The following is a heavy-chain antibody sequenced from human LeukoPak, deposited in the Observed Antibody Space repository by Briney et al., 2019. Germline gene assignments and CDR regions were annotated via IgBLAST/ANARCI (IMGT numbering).Heavy chain of an antibody. D-gene: IGHD3-10*01. Sequence: PSETLSLTCTVSGGSISSYYWSWIRQPPGKGLEWIGYIYYSGSTNYNPSLKSRVTISVDTSKNQFSLKLSSVTAADTAVYYCARFLSGSDYYYYYMDVWGKGTTVTISS. J-gene: IGHJ6*03. CDR3: ARFLSGSDYYYYYMDV. V-gene: IGHV4-59*01. CDR1: GGSISSYY. CDR2: IYYSGST.